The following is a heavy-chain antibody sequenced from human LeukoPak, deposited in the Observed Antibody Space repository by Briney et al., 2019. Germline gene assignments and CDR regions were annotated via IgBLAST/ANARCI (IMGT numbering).Heavy chain of an antibody. Sequence: ASVKVSCKASGYTFTSYGISWVRQAPGQGLGWMGWNSAYNGNTNYAQKLQGRVTMTTDTSTSTAYMELRSLRSDDTAVYYCARDLSWSKIVGAAHYWGQGTLVTVSS. CDR2: NSAYNGNT. CDR1: GYTFTSYG. D-gene: IGHD1-26*01. J-gene: IGHJ4*02. V-gene: IGHV1-18*01. CDR3: ARDLSWSKIVGAAHY.